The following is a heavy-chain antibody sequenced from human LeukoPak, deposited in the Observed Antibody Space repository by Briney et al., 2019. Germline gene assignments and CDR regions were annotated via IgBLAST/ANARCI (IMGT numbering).Heavy chain of an antibody. CDR2: VYYSATT. J-gene: IGHJ4*02. D-gene: IGHD1-1*01. CDR1: GGSFSGYY. CDR3: ARDPVAGTGTDK. Sequence: SETLSLTCAVYGGSFSGYYWSWIRQPPGKGLEWIATVYYSATTYSNPSLKSRVSISVDSSNNVFSLRVTSVTAADTAVYYCARDPVAGTGTDKWGQGILVTVSS. V-gene: IGHV4-34*01.